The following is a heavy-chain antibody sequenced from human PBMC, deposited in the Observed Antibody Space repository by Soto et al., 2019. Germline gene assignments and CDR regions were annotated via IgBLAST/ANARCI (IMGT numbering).Heavy chain of an antibody. CDR1: GGSVSSGSYY. J-gene: IGHJ6*02. V-gene: IGHV4-61*01. D-gene: IGHD3-10*01. CDR2: IYYSGST. Sequence: SETLSLTCTVSGGSVSSGSYYWSWIRQPPGKGLEWIGYIYYSGSTKYNPSLKSRVTISVDTSKNQFSLKLSSVTAADTAVYYCARGRVRTPYYYYGMDVWGQGTTVTVS. CDR3: ARGRVRTPYYYYGMDV.